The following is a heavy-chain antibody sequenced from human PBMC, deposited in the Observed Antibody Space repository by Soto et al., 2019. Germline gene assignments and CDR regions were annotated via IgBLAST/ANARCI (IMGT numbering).Heavy chain of an antibody. J-gene: IGHJ3*02. Sequence: GASVKVSCKASGYTFTSYDINWVRQATGQGLEWMGWMNPNSGNTGYAQKFQGRVTMTTDTSISTAYMELRSLRSDDTAVYYCARDEHLVLGYCSSTSCYGAFDIWGQGTMVTVSS. CDR1: GYTFTSYD. CDR2: MNPNSGNT. CDR3: ARDEHLVLGYCSSTSCYGAFDI. D-gene: IGHD2-2*01. V-gene: IGHV1-8*01.